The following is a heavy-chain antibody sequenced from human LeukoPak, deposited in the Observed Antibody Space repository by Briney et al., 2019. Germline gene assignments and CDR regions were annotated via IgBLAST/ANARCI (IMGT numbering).Heavy chain of an antibody. V-gene: IGHV4-4*07. Sequence: ASETLSLTCTVSGGSISSYYWSWIRQPAGKGLEWIGRIYTSGSTNYNPSLKSRVTMSVDTSKNQFSLKLSSVTAADTAVYYCARDDGSSWYSDAFDIWGQGTMVTVSS. J-gene: IGHJ3*02. CDR1: GGSISSYY. CDR2: IYTSGST. D-gene: IGHD6-13*01. CDR3: ARDDGSSWYSDAFDI.